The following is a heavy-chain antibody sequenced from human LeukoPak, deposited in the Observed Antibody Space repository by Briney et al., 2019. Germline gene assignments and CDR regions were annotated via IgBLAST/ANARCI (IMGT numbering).Heavy chain of an antibody. D-gene: IGHD5-12*01. CDR3: ARVGYSGYGYFDY. J-gene: IGHJ4*02. CDR1: GFTVSSNC. CDR2: IYSGGST. V-gene: IGHV3-53*01. Sequence: GGSLRLSCAASGFTVSSNCMSWVRQAPGKGLEWVSVIYSGGSTYYADSVKGRFTISRDNSKNTLYLQMNSLRAEDTAVYYCARVGYSGYGYFDYWGQGTLVTVSS.